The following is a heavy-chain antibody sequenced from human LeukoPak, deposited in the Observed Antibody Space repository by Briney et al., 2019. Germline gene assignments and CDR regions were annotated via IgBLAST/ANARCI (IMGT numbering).Heavy chain of an antibody. CDR3: AAYSYYYGMDV. D-gene: IGHD4-11*01. CDR1: GGSFSGYY. Sequence: SETLSLTCAVYGGSFSGYYWSWIRQPPGKGLEWIGEINHSGSTNYNPSLKSRVTISVDKSKNQFSLKLSSVTAADTAVYYCAAYSYYYGMDVWGQGTTVTVSS. J-gene: IGHJ6*02. CDR2: INHSGST. V-gene: IGHV4-34*01.